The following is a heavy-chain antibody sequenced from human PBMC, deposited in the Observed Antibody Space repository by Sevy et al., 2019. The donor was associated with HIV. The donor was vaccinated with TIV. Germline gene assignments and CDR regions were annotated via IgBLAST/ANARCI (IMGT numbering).Heavy chain of an antibody. CDR3: ARRGGIAVAGRSDFDY. V-gene: IGHV3-30-3*01. CDR1: GFTFSSYA. CDR2: ISYDGSNK. Sequence: GGSLRLSCAASGFTFSSYAMHWVRQAPGNGLEWVAVISYDGSNKYYADSVKGRFTISRDNSKNTLYLQMNSLRAEDTAVYYCARRGGIAVAGRSDFDYSGQGTLVTVSS. D-gene: IGHD6-19*01. J-gene: IGHJ4*02.